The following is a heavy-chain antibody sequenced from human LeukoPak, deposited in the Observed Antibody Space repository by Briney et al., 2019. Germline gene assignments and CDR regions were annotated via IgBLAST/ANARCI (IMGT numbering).Heavy chain of an antibody. Sequence: GGSLRLSCAASGFISSSYEMSWVRQAPGKGLEWVSYISSSGRTMYYADSVKGRFTISRDNSKNTLYLQMNSLRDDDTAVYYCAKGTNIVVVASAPNNPSDHWGQGTLVTVSS. CDR1: GFISSSYE. D-gene: IGHD2-2*01. CDR2: ISSSGRTM. V-gene: IGHV3-48*03. CDR3: AKGTNIVVVASAPNNPSDH. J-gene: IGHJ4*02.